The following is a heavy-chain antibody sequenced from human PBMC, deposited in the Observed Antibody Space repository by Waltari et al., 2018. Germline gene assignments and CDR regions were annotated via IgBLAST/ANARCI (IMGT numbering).Heavy chain of an antibody. CDR2: INHSGST. V-gene: IGHV4-34*01. J-gene: IGHJ4*02. D-gene: IGHD1-26*01. Sequence: QVQLQQWGAGLLKPSETLSLTCAVYGGSFSGYYWSWIRQPPGKGLEWIGEINHSGSTNYNPYLNSRVTISVDTSKNQFSLKLSSVTAADTAVYYWARGKGATYFDYWGQGTLVTVSS. CDR1: GGSFSGYY. CDR3: ARGKGATYFDY.